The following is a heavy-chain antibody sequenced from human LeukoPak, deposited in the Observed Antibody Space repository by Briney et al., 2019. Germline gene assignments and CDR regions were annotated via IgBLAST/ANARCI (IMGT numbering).Heavy chain of an antibody. Sequence: PSGTLSLTCTVSGGSLSTYYWSWIRQSPTKGLEWIGYIFNSGTVSYNPSLKRRVTISAHTAKNQFSLRLTSVTAADTAIYYCAREWGISGRFDPWGQGTLVTVSS. CDR3: AREWGISGRFDP. V-gene: IGHV4-4*08. CDR2: IFNSGTV. CDR1: GGSLSTYY. D-gene: IGHD1-14*01. J-gene: IGHJ5*02.